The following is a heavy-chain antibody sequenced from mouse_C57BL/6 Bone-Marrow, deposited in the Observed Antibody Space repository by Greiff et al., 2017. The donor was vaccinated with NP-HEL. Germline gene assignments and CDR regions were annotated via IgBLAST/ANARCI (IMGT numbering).Heavy chain of an antibody. D-gene: IGHD4-1*01. Sequence: EVKLEESGGDLVKPGGSLKLSCAASGFTFSSYGMSWVRQTPDKRLEWVATISSGGSYTYYPDSVKGRFTISRDNAKNTLDLQMSSLKSEDTAMYYCARRKANWDNFDYWGQGTTLTVSS. CDR3: ARRKANWDNFDY. J-gene: IGHJ2*01. V-gene: IGHV5-6*02. CDR2: ISSGGSYT. CDR1: GFTFSSYG.